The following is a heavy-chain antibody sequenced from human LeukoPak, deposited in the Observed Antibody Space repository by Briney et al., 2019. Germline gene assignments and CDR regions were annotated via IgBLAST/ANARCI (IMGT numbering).Heavy chain of an antibody. V-gene: IGHV3-30-3*01. J-gene: IGHJ4*02. D-gene: IGHD4-23*01. CDR2: ISYDGSNK. CDR3: ARDPRGNFPYFDY. CDR1: GFTFSSYA. Sequence: GRSLRHSCAASGFTFSSYAMHWVRQAPGKGLEWVAVISYDGSNKYYADSVKGRFTISRDNSKNTLYLQMNSLRAEDTAVYYCARDPRGNFPYFDYWGQGTLVTVSS.